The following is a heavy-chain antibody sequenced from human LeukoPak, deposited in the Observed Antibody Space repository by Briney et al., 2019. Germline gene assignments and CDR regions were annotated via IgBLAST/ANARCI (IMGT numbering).Heavy chain of an antibody. J-gene: IGHJ5*02. Sequence: GGSLRLSCAASGFTFSSYWMHWVRQAPGKGLVWVSRINSDGSSTSYADSVKGRFTISRDNAKNTLYLQMNSLRAEDTAVYHCARAVVAATGWFDPWGQGTLVTVSS. D-gene: IGHD2-15*01. CDR2: INSDGSST. V-gene: IGHV3-74*01. CDR1: GFTFSSYW. CDR3: ARAVVAATGWFDP.